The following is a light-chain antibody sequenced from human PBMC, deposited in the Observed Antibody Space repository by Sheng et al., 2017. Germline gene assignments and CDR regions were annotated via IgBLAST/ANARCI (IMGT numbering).Light chain of an antibody. CDR2: DTS. J-gene: IGKJ4*01. V-gene: IGKV3-11*01. Sequence: EIVMTQSPATLSVSPGERATLSCRASQSVSSNLAWYQQKPGQAPRLLIYDTSKRATGIPARFSGSGSGTDFTLTISSLEPEDFAVYYCQQRSNWPPFLTFGGGTTVEIK. CDR1: QSVSSN. CDR3: QQRSNWPPFLT.